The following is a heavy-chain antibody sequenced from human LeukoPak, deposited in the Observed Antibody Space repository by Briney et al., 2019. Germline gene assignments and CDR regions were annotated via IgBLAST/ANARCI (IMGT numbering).Heavy chain of an antibody. CDR1: GFTFSSYA. CDR2: ISSSGGST. CDR3: AKDHSRPYDY. V-gene: IGHV3-23*01. D-gene: IGHD6-13*01. Sequence: GGSLRLSCAASGFTFSSYAMSWVRQAPGMGLEWVSSISSSGGSTYYADSVKGRFTISRDNSKNTLYLQMSRLRAEDTAVYYCAKDHSRPYDYWGRGTLVTVSS. J-gene: IGHJ4*02.